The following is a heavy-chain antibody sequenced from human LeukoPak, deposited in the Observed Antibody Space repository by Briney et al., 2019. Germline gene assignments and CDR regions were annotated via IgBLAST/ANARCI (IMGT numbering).Heavy chain of an antibody. J-gene: IGHJ4*02. V-gene: IGHV5-51*01. CDR3: ARHNASGNFFDF. Sequence: GESLKISCKGSGYIFTNYWFGWVRQMPGKGLEWMGIIYPADSNSRYSPPFRGQVTISADKSTSTAYLQWSSLKASDTAMYYCARHNASGNFFDFWGQGTLVTVSS. D-gene: IGHD3-10*01. CDR2: IYPADSNS. CDR1: GYIFTNYW.